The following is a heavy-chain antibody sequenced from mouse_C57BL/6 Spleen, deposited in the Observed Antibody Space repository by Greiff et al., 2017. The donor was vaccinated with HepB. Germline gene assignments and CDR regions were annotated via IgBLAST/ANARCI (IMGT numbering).Heavy chain of an antibody. J-gene: IGHJ2*01. V-gene: IGHV1-63*01. Sequence: QVQLKESGAELVRPGTSVKMSCKASGYTFTNYWIGWAKQRPGHGLEWIGDIYPGGGYTNYNEKFKGKATLTADKSPSTAYMQFSSLTSEDSAIYYCARRGAGTDYWGQGTTLTVSS. CDR3: ARRGAGTDY. CDR1: GYTFTNYW. CDR2: IYPGGGYT. D-gene: IGHD4-1*01.